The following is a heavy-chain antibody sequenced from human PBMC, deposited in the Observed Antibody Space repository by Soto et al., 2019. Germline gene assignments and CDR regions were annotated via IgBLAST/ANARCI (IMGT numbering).Heavy chain of an antibody. CDR2: IIPIFGTA. CDR1: GGTLSSYA. CDR3: ARGGTGQPYYYGMDV. J-gene: IGHJ6*02. D-gene: IGHD3-16*01. Sequence: GASVKVSCKDSGGTLSSYAISWVRQAPGQGLEWMGGIIPIFGTANYAQKFQGRVTITADESTSTAYMELSSLRSEDTAVYYCARGGTGQPYYYGMDVWGQGTTVTVS. V-gene: IGHV1-69*13.